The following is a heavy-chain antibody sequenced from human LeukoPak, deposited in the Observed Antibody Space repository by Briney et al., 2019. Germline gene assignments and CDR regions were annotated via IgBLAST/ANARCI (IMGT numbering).Heavy chain of an antibody. J-gene: IGHJ3*02. CDR3: ARDPSQRWLAMGHDAFDI. CDR1: GFTFSSYS. CDR2: ISSSSSYI. Sequence: GGSLRLSFAASGFTFSSYSMNWVRQAPGKGLEWVSSISSSSSYIYYADSVKGRFTISRDNAKNSLYLQMNSLRAEDTAVYYCARDPSQRWLAMGHDAFDIWGQGTMVTVSS. V-gene: IGHV3-21*01. D-gene: IGHD6-19*01.